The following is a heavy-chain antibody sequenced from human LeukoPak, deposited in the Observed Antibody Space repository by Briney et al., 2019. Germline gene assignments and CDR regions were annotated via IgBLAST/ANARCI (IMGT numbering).Heavy chain of an antibody. Sequence: GGSLRLSCAASGFTFSSDAMSSVRQAPGKGLEWVSSISSSGDSTFYADSVKDRFTISRDNSKNTLYLQMSRLRADDTAVYYCAKDRPNYHESNGHYYRRNGDSWGQGTLVTVSS. V-gene: IGHV3-23*01. CDR2: ISSSGDST. CDR1: GFTFSSDA. D-gene: IGHD3-22*01. J-gene: IGHJ5*01. CDR3: AKDRPNYHESNGHYYRRNGDS.